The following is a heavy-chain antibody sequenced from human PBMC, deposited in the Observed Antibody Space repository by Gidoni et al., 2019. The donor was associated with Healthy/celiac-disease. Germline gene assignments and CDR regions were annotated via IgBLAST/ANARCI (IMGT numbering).Heavy chain of an antibody. D-gene: IGHD3-3*01. Sequence: QVQLVASGGGVVQPGRSLRLSCAASGFTFSSYGMHWVRQAPGKGLEWVAVIWYDGSNKYYADSVKGRFTISRDNSKNTLYLQMNSLRAEDTAMYYCARGKPLGYYDFWSGRYGMDVWGQGTTVTVSS. J-gene: IGHJ6*02. CDR1: GFTFSSYG. CDR2: IWYDGSNK. CDR3: ARGKPLGYYDFWSGRYGMDV. V-gene: IGHV3-33*01.